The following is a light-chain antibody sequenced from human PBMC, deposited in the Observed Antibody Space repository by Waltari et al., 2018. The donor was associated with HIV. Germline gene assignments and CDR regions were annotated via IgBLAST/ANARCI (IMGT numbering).Light chain of an antibody. CDR3: KSAESGGTHYG. CDR1: ALPKQY. V-gene: IGLV3-25*03. J-gene: IGLJ1*01. Sequence: SYDLTQPPSVSVSPGQTARITCSGYALPKQYAYWYQQKPGQAPVVMIYKDSERPSGSPVSFSGSILGKIVTVIISGGQAEDEADYYCKSAESGGTHYGVGTGTKVTVL. CDR2: KDS.